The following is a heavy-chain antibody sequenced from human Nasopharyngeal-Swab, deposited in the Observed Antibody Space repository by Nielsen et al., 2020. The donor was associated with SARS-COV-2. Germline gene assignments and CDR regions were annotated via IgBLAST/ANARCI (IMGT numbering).Heavy chain of an antibody. CDR2: IYWDDDK. Sequence: WIRQPPGKALEWLALIYWDDDKRYSPSLKSRLTITKDTSKNQVVLTMTNMDPVDTATYYCAHSLHYYGSGSLFSNYYYYYYMDVWGKGTTVTVSS. V-gene: IGHV2-5*02. D-gene: IGHD3-10*01. J-gene: IGHJ6*03. CDR3: AHSLHYYGSGSLFSNYYYYYYMDV.